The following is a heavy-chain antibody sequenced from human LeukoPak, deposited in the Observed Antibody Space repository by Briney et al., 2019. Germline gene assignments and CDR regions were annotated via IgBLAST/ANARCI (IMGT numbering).Heavy chain of an antibody. CDR2: ISYDGSNK. CDR1: GFTFSSYG. D-gene: IGHD6-13*01. Sequence: QTGGSLRLSCAASGFTFSSYGMHWVRQAPGKGLEWVAVISYDGSNKYYADSVKGRFTISRDNSKNTLYLQMNSLRAEDTAVYYCARDFRQQLGTYYYYYMDVWGKGTTVTVSS. CDR3: ARDFRQQLGTYYYYYMDV. J-gene: IGHJ6*03. V-gene: IGHV3-30*03.